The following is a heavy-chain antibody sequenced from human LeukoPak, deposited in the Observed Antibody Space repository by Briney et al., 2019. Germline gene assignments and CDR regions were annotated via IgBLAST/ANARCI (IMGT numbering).Heavy chain of an antibody. J-gene: IGHJ4*02. CDR3: AVRGVVSSDY. D-gene: IGHD3-10*01. Sequence: GGSLRLSCAASGFTFSSYWMSWVRQAPGKGLEWVAFIRYDGSNKYYADSVKGRFTISRDNSKNTLYLQMNSLRAEDTAVYYCAVRGVVSSDYWGQGTLVTVSS. CDR2: IRYDGSNK. CDR1: GFTFSSYW. V-gene: IGHV3-30*02.